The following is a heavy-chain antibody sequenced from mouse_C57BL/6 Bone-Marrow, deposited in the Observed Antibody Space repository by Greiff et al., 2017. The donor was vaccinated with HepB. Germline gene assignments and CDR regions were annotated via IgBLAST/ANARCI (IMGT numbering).Heavy chain of an antibody. CDR3: ARHLRCHFDY. V-gene: IGHV1-81*01. CDR1: GYTFTSYG. J-gene: IGHJ2*01. CDR2: IYPRSGNT. Sequence: QVHVKQSGAELARPGASVKLSCKASGYTFTSYGISWVKQRTGQGLEWIGEIYPRSGNTYYNEKFKGKATLTADKSSSTAYMELRSLTSEDSAVYFCARHLRCHFDYWGQGTTLTVSS.